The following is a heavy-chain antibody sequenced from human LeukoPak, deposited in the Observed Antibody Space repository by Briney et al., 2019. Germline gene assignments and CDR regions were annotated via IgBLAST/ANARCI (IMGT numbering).Heavy chain of an antibody. V-gene: IGHV4-39*01. J-gene: IGHJ3*02. Sequence: PSETLSLTCTVSGGSISSSGYYWGWVRQPPGKGLEWIASIYYSGSTYYSPSLRSRVTISVDTSKNQFSLKLSSVTAADTAVYYCARTAGVRGVIISPYDAFDIWGQGTMVTVSS. CDR2: IYYSGST. CDR3: ARTAGVRGVIISPYDAFDI. CDR1: GGSISSSGYY. D-gene: IGHD3-10*01.